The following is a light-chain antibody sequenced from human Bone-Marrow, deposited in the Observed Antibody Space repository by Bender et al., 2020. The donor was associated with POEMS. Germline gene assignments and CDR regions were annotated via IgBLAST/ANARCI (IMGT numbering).Light chain of an antibody. J-gene: IGLJ2*01. CDR3: QAWDTSSVV. Sequence: SYGLTQPPSVSVSPGHTANITCSGDQLGDQYASWYQLKHGQSPVLVIYEENKRPSGIPERFSGSNSGNIATLTISGTQALDEADYYCQAWDTSSVVFGGEPKLTVL. CDR1: QLGDQY. V-gene: IGLV3-1*01. CDR2: EEN.